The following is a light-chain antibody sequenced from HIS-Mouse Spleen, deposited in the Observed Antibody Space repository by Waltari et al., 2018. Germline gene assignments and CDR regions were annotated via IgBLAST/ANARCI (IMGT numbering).Light chain of an antibody. CDR2: KDS. V-gene: IGLV3-27*01. Sequence: SYELTQPSSVSVSPGQTARITCSGDVLAKKYARWFQQKPGQAPVLVIYKDSERPSGVPERFSSSSSGTTVTLTLSGAQVEDEADYYCYSAADNNRVVFGGGTKLTVL. CDR1: VLAKKY. CDR3: YSAADNNRVV. J-gene: IGLJ2*01.